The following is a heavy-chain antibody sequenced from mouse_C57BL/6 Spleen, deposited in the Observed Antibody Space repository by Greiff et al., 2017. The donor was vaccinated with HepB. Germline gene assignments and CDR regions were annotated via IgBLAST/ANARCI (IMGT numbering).Heavy chain of an antibody. D-gene: IGHD3-1*01. CDR2: INPNNGGT. CDR1: GYTFTDYY. CDR3: ARGGATWRYFDY. J-gene: IGHJ2*01. V-gene: IGHV1-26*01. Sequence: EVQLQQSGPELVKPGASVKISCKASGYTFTDYYMNWVKQSHGKSLEWIGDINPNNGGTSYNQKFKGKATLTVDKSSSTAYMELRSLTSEDSAVYYCARGGATWRYFDYWGQGTTLTVSS.